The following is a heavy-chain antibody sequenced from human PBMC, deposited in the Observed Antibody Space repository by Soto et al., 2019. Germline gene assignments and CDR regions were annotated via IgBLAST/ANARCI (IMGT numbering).Heavy chain of an antibody. D-gene: IGHD5-12*01. V-gene: IGHV2-5*01. Sequence: QITLKESGPTLVKPTQTLTLTCTFSGFSLSTSGVGVGWIRQPPGKALEWLALIYWSDDKRYSPSLKSRLTITKDTSKKQVVLTMTNMDPVDTTTYYCAHRLRRAWFDPWGQGTLVTVSS. CDR2: IYWSDDK. CDR3: AHRLRRAWFDP. CDR1: GFSLSTSGVG. J-gene: IGHJ5*02.